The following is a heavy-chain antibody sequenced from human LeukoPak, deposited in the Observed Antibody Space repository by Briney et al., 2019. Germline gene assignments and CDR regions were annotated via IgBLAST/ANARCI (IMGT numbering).Heavy chain of an antibody. V-gene: IGHV3-23*01. CDR1: GFTFSSYA. J-gene: IGHJ4*02. D-gene: IGHD2-2*01. CDR2: ISGSGYST. Sequence: GGSLRLSCAASGFTFSSYAMSWVRQAPGKGLEWVSAISGSGYSTYYADSVKGRFTISRDNSKNTLYLQMNSLRAEDTAVYYCARGSSTHGEYYFDYWGQGTLVTVSS. CDR3: ARGSSTHGEYYFDY.